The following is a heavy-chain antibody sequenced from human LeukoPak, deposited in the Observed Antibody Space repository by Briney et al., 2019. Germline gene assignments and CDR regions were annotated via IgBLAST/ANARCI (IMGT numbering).Heavy chain of an antibody. CDR3: ARGAWSSSWSGDDAFDI. Sequence: SQTLSLTCAISGDSVSSNSAAWNWLRQSPSRGLEWLGRTYYRSKWYNDYAVSVKSRITINTDTSKNQFSLQLNSVTPEDTAVYYCARGAWSSSWSGDDAFDIWGQGTMVTVSS. J-gene: IGHJ3*02. CDR2: TYYRSKWYN. CDR1: GDSVSSNSAA. D-gene: IGHD6-13*01. V-gene: IGHV6-1*01.